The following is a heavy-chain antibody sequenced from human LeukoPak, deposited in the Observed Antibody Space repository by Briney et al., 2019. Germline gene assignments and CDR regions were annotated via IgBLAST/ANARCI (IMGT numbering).Heavy chain of an antibody. CDR1: GGSISSSSYY. J-gene: IGHJ4*02. CDR3: ASVASGSYSEVFDY. CDR2: IYYSGST. Sequence: SETLSLTCTVSGGSISSSSYYWGWIRQPPGKGLEWIGSIYYSGSTNCNPSLKSRVTISVDTSKNQFSLKLSSVTAADTAVYYCASVASGSYSEVFDYWGQGTLVTVSS. V-gene: IGHV4-39*07. D-gene: IGHD1-26*01.